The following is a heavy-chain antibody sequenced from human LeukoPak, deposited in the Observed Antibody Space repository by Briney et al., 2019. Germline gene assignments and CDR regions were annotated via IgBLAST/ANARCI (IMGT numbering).Heavy chain of an antibody. Sequence: GGSLRLSCAASGFTFSSYSMNWVRQAPGKGLEWVSSITSSSSYKYYADSVKGRFTISRDNAKNSLNLQMNSLRAEDTAVYYCARGGSDWYLDYWGQGTLVTVSS. CDR3: ARGGSDWYLDY. V-gene: IGHV3-21*01. J-gene: IGHJ4*02. CDR1: GFTFSSYS. D-gene: IGHD3-16*01. CDR2: ITSSSSYK.